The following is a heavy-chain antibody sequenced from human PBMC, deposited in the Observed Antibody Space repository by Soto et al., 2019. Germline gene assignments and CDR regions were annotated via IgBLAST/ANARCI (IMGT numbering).Heavy chain of an antibody. CDR3: AKGIKWELPFDY. CDR1: GFTFSSYA. J-gene: IGHJ4*02. CDR2: ISDSGRNT. Sequence: EVQLLESGGGLVQPGGSLRLSCAASGFTFSSYAMSWVRQAPGKGLEWVSAISDSGRNTYYAASVKGRFNISKDTSKNTLYLQMNCRRVEDTAVYYCAKGIKWELPFDYWGQGTLVTVSS. D-gene: IGHD1-26*01. V-gene: IGHV3-23*01.